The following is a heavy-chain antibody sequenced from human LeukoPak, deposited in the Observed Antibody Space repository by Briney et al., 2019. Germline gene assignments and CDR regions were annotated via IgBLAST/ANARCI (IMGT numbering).Heavy chain of an antibody. Sequence: GGSLRLSCAASGFTFSSYWMHWVRQAPGKGLVWVSRINTDGSSTSYADSVKGRFTISRDNAKNTLYLQMNSLRVKDTAAYYCARTPTTSYYYYYYMDVWGKGTTVTVSS. D-gene: IGHD4-17*01. CDR2: INTDGSST. V-gene: IGHV3-74*01. J-gene: IGHJ6*03. CDR3: ARTPTTSYYYYYYMDV. CDR1: GFTFSSYW.